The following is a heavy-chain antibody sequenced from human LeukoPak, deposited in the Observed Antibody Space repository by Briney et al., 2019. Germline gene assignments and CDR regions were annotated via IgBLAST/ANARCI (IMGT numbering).Heavy chain of an antibody. J-gene: IGHJ4*02. D-gene: IGHD6-19*01. V-gene: IGHV4-59*08. CDR3: ARYGGSGWVIDN. Sequence: SETLSLTCTVSGGSISNNYWTWIRQPPGKGLEWIGYIYYTGATSYNPSLKSRVTISVDTSRNQFSLRLTSVTAADTAVYYCARYGGSGWVIDNWGQGTLVTASS. CDR1: GGSISNNY. CDR2: IYYTGAT.